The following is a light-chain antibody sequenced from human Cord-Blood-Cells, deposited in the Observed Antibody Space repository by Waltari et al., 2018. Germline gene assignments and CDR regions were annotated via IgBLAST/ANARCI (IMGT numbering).Light chain of an antibody. V-gene: IGLV3-1*01. CDR2: QDS. CDR3: QAWDSSTLV. Sequence: SYELTQQPSVSVSPGQTARITCSGDKLGDKYARWYQQKPGQSPVLVIYQDSKRPSGSPERFSGSNAGNAATLTISGTQAMEEADYYCQAWDSSTLVFGGGTKLTVL. J-gene: IGLJ2*01. CDR1: KLGDKY.